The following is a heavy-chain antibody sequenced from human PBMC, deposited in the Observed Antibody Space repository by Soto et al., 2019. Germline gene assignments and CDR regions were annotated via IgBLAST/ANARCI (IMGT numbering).Heavy chain of an antibody. CDR2: ISAYNGNT. Sequence: GASVKVSCKASGYTFTSYGISWVRQAPGQGLEWMGWISAYNGNTNYAQKLQGRVTMTTDTSTSTAYMELRSLRSDDTAVYYCARILGMATIYWYFDLWGRGTLVTVSS. CDR3: ARILGMATIYWYFDL. V-gene: IGHV1-18*01. J-gene: IGHJ2*01. CDR1: GYTFTSYG. D-gene: IGHD5-12*01.